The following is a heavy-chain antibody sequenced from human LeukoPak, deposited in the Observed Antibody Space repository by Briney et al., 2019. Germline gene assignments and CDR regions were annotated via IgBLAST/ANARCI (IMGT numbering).Heavy chain of an antibody. CDR3: AKHVLREFTMIVVVITGPTDY. Sequence: QAGGSLRLSCAAPGFTFSSYAMSWVRQAPGKGLEWVSAISGSGGSTYYADSVKGRFTISRDNSKNTLYLQMNSLRAEDTAVYYCAKHVLREFTMIVVVITGPTDYWGQGTLVTVSS. CDR2: ISGSGGST. V-gene: IGHV3-23*01. J-gene: IGHJ4*02. CDR1: GFTFSSYA. D-gene: IGHD3-22*01.